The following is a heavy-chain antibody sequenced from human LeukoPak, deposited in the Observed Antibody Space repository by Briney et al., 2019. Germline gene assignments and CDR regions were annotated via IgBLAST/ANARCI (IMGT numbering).Heavy chain of an antibody. J-gene: IGHJ3*02. D-gene: IGHD3-22*01. Sequence: SETLSLTCTVSGGSISSYYWGWIRQPAGKGLEWIGRIYTSGSTNYNPSLKSRVTMSVDTSKNQFSLKLSSVTAADTAVYYCARDPLTYYYDSSDAFDIWGQGTMVTVSS. V-gene: IGHV4-4*07. CDR3: ARDPLTYYYDSSDAFDI. CDR1: GGSISSYY. CDR2: IYTSGST.